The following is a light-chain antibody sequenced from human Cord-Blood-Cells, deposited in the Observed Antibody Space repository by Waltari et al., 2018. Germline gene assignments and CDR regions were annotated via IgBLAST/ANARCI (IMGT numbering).Light chain of an antibody. CDR2: DAS. CDR3: QQYNSYSPWT. Sequence: DIQMTQSPSTLSASVGDRVTITCRASQSISSWLAWYQPNPGKAPKRLIYDASSLESGVPSRFSGSGSGTEFTLTISSLQPDDFATYYCQQYNSYSPWTFGQGTNVEIK. V-gene: IGKV1-5*01. J-gene: IGKJ1*01. CDR1: QSISSW.